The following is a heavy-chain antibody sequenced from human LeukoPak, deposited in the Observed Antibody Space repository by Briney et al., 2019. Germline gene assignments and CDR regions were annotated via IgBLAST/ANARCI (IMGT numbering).Heavy chain of an antibody. CDR3: ARTHYDFWSGYYIQRYYCYYYMDV. V-gene: IGHV4-59*01. CDR2: IYYSGST. Sequence: SETLSLTCTVSGGSISSYYWSWIRQPPGKGLEWIGYIYYSGSTNYNPSLKSRVTISVDTSKNQFSLKLSSVTAADTAVYYCARTHYDFWSGYYIQRYYCYYYMDVWGKGTTVTVSS. CDR1: GGSISSYY. J-gene: IGHJ6*03. D-gene: IGHD3-3*01.